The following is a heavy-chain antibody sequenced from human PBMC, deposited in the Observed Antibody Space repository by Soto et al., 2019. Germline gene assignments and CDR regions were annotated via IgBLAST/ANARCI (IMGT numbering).Heavy chain of an antibody. CDR3: ASDGGQGYYGSGSYYWDAFDI. CDR2: IYYSGST. V-gene: IGHV4-61*01. Sequence: SETLSLTCTVSGGSVRSGSYYWSWIRQPPGKGLEWIGYIYYSGSTNYNPSLKSRVTISVDTSKNQFSLKLSSVTAADTAVYYCASDGGQGYYGSGSYYWDAFDIWGQGTMVTVSS. CDR1: GGSVRSGSYY. J-gene: IGHJ3*02. D-gene: IGHD3-10*01.